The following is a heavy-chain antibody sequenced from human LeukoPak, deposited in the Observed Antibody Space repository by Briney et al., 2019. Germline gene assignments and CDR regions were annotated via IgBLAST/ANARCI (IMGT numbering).Heavy chain of an antibody. V-gene: IGHV4-59*12. D-gene: IGHD5-24*01. Sequence: SETLSLTCTVSGGSISSYYWSWIRQPPGKGLEWIGYIYYSGSTNYNPSLKSRVTISVDTSKNQFSLKLSSVTAADTAVYYCARDRMATHYFDYWGQGTLVTVSS. CDR2: IYYSGST. CDR1: GGSISSYY. J-gene: IGHJ4*02. CDR3: ARDRMATHYFDY.